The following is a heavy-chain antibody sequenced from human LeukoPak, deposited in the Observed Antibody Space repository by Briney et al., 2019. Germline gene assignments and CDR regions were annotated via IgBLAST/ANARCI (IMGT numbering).Heavy chain of an antibody. V-gene: IGHV1-8*01. D-gene: IGHD3-10*01. CDR3: AREDYYGSGRGKDY. Sequence: ASVKVSCRASGYTFTSYDINWVRQATGQGLEWMGWMNPNSGNTGYAQKFQGRVTMTRNTSISTAYMELSSLRSEDTAVYYCAREDYYGSGRGKDYWGQGTLVTVSS. CDR1: GYTFTSYD. CDR2: MNPNSGNT. J-gene: IGHJ4*02.